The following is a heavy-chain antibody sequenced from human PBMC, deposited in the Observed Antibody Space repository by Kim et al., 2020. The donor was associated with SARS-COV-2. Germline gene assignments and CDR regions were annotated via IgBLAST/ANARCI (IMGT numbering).Heavy chain of an antibody. CDR1: GFTFSSYE. V-gene: IGHV3-48*03. D-gene: IGHD3-3*01. CDR2: ISISGGTI. J-gene: IGHJ3*02. Sequence: GGSLRLSCAASGFTFSSYEMNWVRQAPGKGLEWVSYISISGGTIYYADSVKGRFTISRDNAKNSLYLQMNSLRAEDTAVYYCARAGGLRFLEGCDAFDIWGQGTMVTVSS. CDR3: ARAGGLRFLEGCDAFDI.